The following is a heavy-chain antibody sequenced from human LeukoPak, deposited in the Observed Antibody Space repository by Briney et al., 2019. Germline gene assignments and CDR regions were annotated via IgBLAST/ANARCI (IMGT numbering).Heavy chain of an antibody. CDR1: GYTFTSYD. V-gene: IGHV1-8*03. CDR2: MNPNSGNT. CDR3: ATSRPGNYFPNY. Sequence: ASVKVSCKASGYTFTSYDINWVRQATGQGLEWMGWMNPNSGNTGYAQKSQGRVTITRNTSISTAYMELSSLRSEDTAVYYCATSRPGNYFPNYWGQGTLVTVSS. J-gene: IGHJ4*02. D-gene: IGHD2/OR15-2a*01.